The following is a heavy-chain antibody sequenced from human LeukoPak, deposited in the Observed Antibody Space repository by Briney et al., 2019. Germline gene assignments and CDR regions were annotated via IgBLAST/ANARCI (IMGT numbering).Heavy chain of an antibody. CDR3: ARRRHYVWGSYRYTGYYFDC. J-gene: IGHJ4*02. V-gene: IGHV4-34*01. D-gene: IGHD3-16*02. Sequence: SETLSLTCAVYGGSFSGYYWSWIRQPPGKGLEWIGEINHSGSTNYNPSLKSRVTISVDTSKNQFSLKLSSVTAADTAVYYCARRRHYVWGSYRYTGYYFDCWGQGTLVTVSS. CDR2: INHSGST. CDR1: GGSFSGYY.